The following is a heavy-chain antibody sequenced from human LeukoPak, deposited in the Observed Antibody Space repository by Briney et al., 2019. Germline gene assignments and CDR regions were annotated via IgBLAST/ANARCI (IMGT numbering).Heavy chain of an antibody. CDR3: AKAALLYSGSYYFLDY. D-gene: IGHD1-26*01. J-gene: IGHJ4*02. V-gene: IGHV3-23*01. Sequence: GGSLRLSCAASGFTFSSSAMSWVRQAPGKGLEWVSAISGSGGSTYYADSVKGRFTISRDNSKNTLYLQMNSLRAEDTAVYYCAKAALLYSGSYYFLDYWGQGTLVTVSS. CDR2: ISGSGGST. CDR1: GFTFSSSA.